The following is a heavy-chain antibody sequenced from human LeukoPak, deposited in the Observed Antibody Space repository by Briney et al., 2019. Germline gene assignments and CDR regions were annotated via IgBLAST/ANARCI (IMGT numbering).Heavy chain of an antibody. Sequence: GGSLRLSCPVSGFTFSSYAMSWVRQAPGRGLEWVSVISTSGESAYYADSVKGRFTISRDTSRNTLYLQMNSLRAEDTAVYYCAKADSSDWYNLDFWGLGTLVTVST. D-gene: IGHD6-19*01. CDR3: AKADSSDWYNLDF. CDR2: ISTSGESA. V-gene: IGHV3-23*01. J-gene: IGHJ4*02. CDR1: GFTFSSYA.